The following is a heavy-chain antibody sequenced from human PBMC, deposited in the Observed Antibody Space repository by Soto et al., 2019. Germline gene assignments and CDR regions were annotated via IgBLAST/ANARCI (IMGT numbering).Heavy chain of an antibody. CDR3: ARYDSSGYYLPYYYDGMDG. J-gene: IGHJ6*02. CDR2: ISSSSSYI. V-gene: IGHV3-21*01. Sequence: EVQLVESGGGLVKPGGSLRLSCAASGFTFSTYSMNWVRQAPGKGLEWVSSISSSSSYIYYADSVKGRFTISRDNAKKSLYLQMTRLRAEDTAVYYCARYDSSGYYLPYYYDGMDGWGQGTTVTVSS. CDR1: GFTFSTYS. D-gene: IGHD3-22*01.